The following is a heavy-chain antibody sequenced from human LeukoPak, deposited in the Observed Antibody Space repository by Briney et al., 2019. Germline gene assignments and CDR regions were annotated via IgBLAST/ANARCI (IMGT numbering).Heavy chain of an antibody. CDR3: ARGGIAAFHFDY. Sequence: SETLSLTCTVSDGSISTYYWSWIRQPPGKGLEWIGYIYYSGSTNYNPSLKSRVTMSVDTSKNQFSLKLSSVTAADTAVYYRARGGIAAFHFDYWGQGTLVTVSS. CDR1: DGSISTYY. D-gene: IGHD6-13*01. CDR2: IYYSGST. V-gene: IGHV4-59*01. J-gene: IGHJ4*02.